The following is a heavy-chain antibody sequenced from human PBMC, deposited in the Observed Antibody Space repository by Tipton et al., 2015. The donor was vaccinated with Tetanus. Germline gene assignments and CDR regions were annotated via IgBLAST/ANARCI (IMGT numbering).Heavy chain of an antibody. CDR3: ARDRIVVVPAARCMDV. V-gene: IGHV3-74*01. Sequence: SLRLSCAASGFTFSSYWMHWVRQTPGKGLVWVSRINSDGSSTRYADSVNDRFTISRDNAKNTLYLQMNSLRAEDTAVYYCARDRIVVVPAARCMDVWGQGTTVTVS. D-gene: IGHD2-2*01. CDR1: GFTFSSYW. J-gene: IGHJ6*02. CDR2: INSDGSST.